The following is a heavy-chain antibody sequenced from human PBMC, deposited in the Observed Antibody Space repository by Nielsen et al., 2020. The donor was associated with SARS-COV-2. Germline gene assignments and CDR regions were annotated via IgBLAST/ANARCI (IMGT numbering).Heavy chain of an antibody. J-gene: IGHJ6*02. V-gene: IGHV1-2*02. CDR2: INPNSGGT. CDR3: ARYPVVGDPHLFSYHSYDMDV. Sequence: ASVKVSCKASGYTFTGYYMHWVRQAPGQGLEWMGWINPNSGGTNYAQKFQGRVTMTRDTSISTAYMELSRLRSDDTATYYCARYPVVGDPHLFSYHSYDMDVWGQGTTVTVSS. D-gene: IGHD4-17*01. CDR1: GYTFTGYY.